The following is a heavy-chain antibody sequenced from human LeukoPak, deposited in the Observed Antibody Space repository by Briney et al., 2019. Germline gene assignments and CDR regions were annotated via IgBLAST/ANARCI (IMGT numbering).Heavy chain of an antibody. D-gene: IGHD5-12*01. CDR2: ISTYKDNR. CDR1: GYAFTSYG. CDR3: ARDDALVATGSFDY. Sequence: ASVKVSCKASGYAFTSYGISWVRQAPGQGLEWMGWISTYKDNRNYAQKVQGRVTMTTDTSTNTAYMELRGLRSDDTAVYYCARDDALVATGSFDYWGQGTLVTVSS. V-gene: IGHV1-18*01. J-gene: IGHJ4*02.